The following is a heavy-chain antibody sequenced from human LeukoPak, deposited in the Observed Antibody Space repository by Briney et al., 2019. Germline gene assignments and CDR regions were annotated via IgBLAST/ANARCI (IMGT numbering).Heavy chain of an antibody. CDR2: IYQSGGT. CDR1: GGSISSGHW. CDR3: ARGISPGSGWFFNI. D-gene: IGHD6-19*01. Sequence: PSGTLSLTCAVSGGSISSGHWWSWVRQPPMKGLEWIGEIYQSGGTNYNPSLNSRVTISIDKSKNQFSLKLTSVTAADTAVYYCARGISPGSGWFFNIWGQGTVVSVSS. J-gene: IGHJ3*02. V-gene: IGHV4-4*02.